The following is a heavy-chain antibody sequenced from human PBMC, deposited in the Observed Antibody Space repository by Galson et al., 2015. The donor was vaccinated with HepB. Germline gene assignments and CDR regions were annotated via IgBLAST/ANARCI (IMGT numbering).Heavy chain of an antibody. CDR2: ISYDGSNK. D-gene: IGHD6-6*01. Sequence: SLRLSCAASGFTFSSYGMHWVRQAPGKGLEWVAVISYDGSNKYYADSVKGRFTISRDNSKNTLYLQMNSLRAEDTAVYYCAKDRGGPTARPYYYYYMDVWGKGTTVTVSS. CDR3: AKDRGGPTARPYYYYYMDV. V-gene: IGHV3-30*18. CDR1: GFTFSSYG. J-gene: IGHJ6*03.